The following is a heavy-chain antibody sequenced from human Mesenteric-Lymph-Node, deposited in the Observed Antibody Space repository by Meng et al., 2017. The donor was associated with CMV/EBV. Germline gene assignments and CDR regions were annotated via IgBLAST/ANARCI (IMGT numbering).Heavy chain of an antibody. Sequence: ASVKVSCKASGYTFTDYYIHWVRQAPGQGLEWMGIINPSGGSTTYAQKFQDKITMTRDTSTSTAYMELTSLRSEDAAVYYCARVPTGNFDFRFDPWGQGTLVTVSS. CDR1: GYTFTDYY. J-gene: IGHJ5*02. CDR2: INPSGGST. V-gene: IGHV1-46*01. D-gene: IGHD4-23*01. CDR3: ARVPTGNFDFRFDP.